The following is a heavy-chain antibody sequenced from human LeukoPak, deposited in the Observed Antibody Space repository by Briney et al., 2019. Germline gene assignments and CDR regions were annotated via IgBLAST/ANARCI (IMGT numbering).Heavy chain of an antibody. D-gene: IGHD3-22*01. CDR1: GYTFTGYY. CDR2: INPNSGGT. J-gene: IGHJ4*02. CDR3: AGVMGDSSGYYYHPSDYYFDY. Sequence: ASVKVSCKASGYTFTGYYMHWVRQAPGQGLEWMGRINPNSGGTNYAQKFQGWVTMTRDTSISTAYMELSRLRSDDTAVYYCAGVMGDSSGYYYHPSDYYFDYWGQGTLVTVSS. V-gene: IGHV1-2*04.